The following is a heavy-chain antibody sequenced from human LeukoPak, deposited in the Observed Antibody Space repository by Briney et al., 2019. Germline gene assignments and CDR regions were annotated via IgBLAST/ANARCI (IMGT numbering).Heavy chain of an antibody. J-gene: IGHJ4*02. CDR3: ARSPATYYYDSSDY. CDR2: IYHSGST. CDR1: GYSISSGYY. D-gene: IGHD3-22*01. Sequence: PSETLSLTCTVSGYSISSGYYWGWIRQPPGKGLEWIGSIYHSGSTYYNPSLKSRVIISVDTSKNQFSLKLSSVTAADTAVYYCARSPATYYYDSSDYWGQGTLVTVSS. V-gene: IGHV4-38-2*02.